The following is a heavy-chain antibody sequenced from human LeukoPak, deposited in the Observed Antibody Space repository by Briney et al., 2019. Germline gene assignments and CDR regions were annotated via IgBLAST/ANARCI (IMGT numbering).Heavy chain of an antibody. V-gene: IGHV3-30-3*01. D-gene: IGHD6-13*01. Sequence: GGSLRLSCAASGFTFSSYAMHWVRQAPGKGLEWVAVISYDGSNKYYADSVKGRFTISRDNSKNTLYLQMNSLRVEDTALYYCAKVLSSSWGYFGFWGQGTLVTVSS. CDR1: GFTFSSYA. J-gene: IGHJ4*02. CDR2: ISYDGSNK. CDR3: AKVLSSSWGYFGF.